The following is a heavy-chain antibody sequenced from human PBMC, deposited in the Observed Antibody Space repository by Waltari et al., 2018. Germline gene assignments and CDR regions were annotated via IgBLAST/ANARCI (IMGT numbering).Heavy chain of an antibody. CDR3: ATAPHDSSGFDAFDI. D-gene: IGHD3-22*01. J-gene: IGHJ3*02. CDR1: GGTSSGYA. Sequence: VQLFQSGAEVKKTGSSVKGACQAPGGTSSGYAISCVRQAPGHGLEGMGGIIPIFGTANSAQEFEGIAMTTTDDSTTTYYMELSSLRSEATVVYYCATAPHDSSGFDAFDIWGQGTMVTVSS. V-gene: IGHV1-69*05. CDR2: IIPIFGTA.